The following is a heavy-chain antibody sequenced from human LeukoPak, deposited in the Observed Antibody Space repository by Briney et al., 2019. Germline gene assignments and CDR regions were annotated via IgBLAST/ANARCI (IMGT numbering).Heavy chain of an antibody. CDR1: GGSIGSYF. D-gene: IGHD3-3*01. Sequence: SETLSLTCTVSGGSIGSYFWSWIRQPAGKGLEWIGRIYASGNTNYNPSLKSRLTMSIDTSKNQFSLRLSSVTAADTAVYYCARVYDFWSGYSPYYFDYWGQGTLVTVSS. J-gene: IGHJ4*02. CDR2: IYASGNT. V-gene: IGHV4-4*07. CDR3: ARVYDFWSGYSPYYFDY.